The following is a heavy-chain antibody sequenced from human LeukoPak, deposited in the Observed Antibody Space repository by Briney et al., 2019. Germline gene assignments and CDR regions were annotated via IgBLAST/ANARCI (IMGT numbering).Heavy chain of an antibody. V-gene: IGHV4-39*07. CDR2: IYYSGST. J-gene: IGHJ4*02. CDR3: AHEGATESLNY. Sequence: PSETLSLTCTVSGGSISSSSYYWGWIRQPPGKGLEWIGSIYYSGSTYYNPSLKSRVTISVDTSKNQFSLKLSSVTAADTAVYYCAHEGATESLNYWGQGTLVTVSS. D-gene: IGHD2/OR15-2a*01. CDR1: GGSISSSSYY.